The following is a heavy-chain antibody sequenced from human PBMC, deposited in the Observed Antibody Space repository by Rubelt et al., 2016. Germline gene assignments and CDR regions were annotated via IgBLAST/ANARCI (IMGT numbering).Heavy chain of an antibody. V-gene: IGHV4-59*12. J-gene: IGHJ4*02. CDR1: GGSISVYY. CDR3: ARGLWGPVAEGY. D-gene: IGHD6-19*01. Sequence: QVQLQESGPGLVKPSETLSLTCTVSGGSISVYYWSWIRQPPGKGLEWIGYISYSGSTNYNPALRSRVTISVDTSKNQFSLKLSSVTAADTAVYYGARGLWGPVAEGYWGQGTLVTVSS. CDR2: ISYSGST.